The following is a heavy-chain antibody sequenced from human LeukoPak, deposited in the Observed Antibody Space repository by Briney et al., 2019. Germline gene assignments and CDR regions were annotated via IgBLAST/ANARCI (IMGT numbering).Heavy chain of an antibody. J-gene: IGHJ4*02. Sequence: GGSLRLSCAASGFSFSSTAMNWVRQAPGKGLEWVSASSTDGDTYYADSVQGRFTISRDNSRNTLYLQMTSLRADDTAVYYCAKKTPGTYPFDYWGQGTLVTVSP. CDR3: AKKTPGTYPFDY. CDR1: GFSFSSTA. D-gene: IGHD6-13*01. CDR2: SSTDGDT. V-gene: IGHV3-23*01.